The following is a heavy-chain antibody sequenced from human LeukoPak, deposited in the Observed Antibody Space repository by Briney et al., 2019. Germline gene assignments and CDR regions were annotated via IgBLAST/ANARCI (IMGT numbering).Heavy chain of an antibody. CDR3: AKDMITFGGVIVTRLYFDY. D-gene: IGHD3-16*02. CDR1: GFTFDDYA. V-gene: IGHV3-9*01. Sequence: PGRSLRLSCAASGFTFDDYAMHWVRQVPGKGLEWVSGISWNSGSIGYADSVEGRFTISRDNAKNSLYLQMNSLRPEDTALYYCAKDMITFGGVIVTRLYFDYWGQGTLVTVSS. CDR2: ISWNSGSI. J-gene: IGHJ4*02.